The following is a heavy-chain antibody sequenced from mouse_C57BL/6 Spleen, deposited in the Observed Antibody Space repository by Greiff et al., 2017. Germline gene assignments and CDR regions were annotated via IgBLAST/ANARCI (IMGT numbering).Heavy chain of an antibody. D-gene: IGHD1-1*01. CDR1: GFNINSYY. V-gene: IGHV14-2*01. CDR3: ARNYCWSSYNWYFDV. CDR2: IDPVDGET. J-gene: IGHJ1*03. Sequence: EVQRVESGAELVKPGASVKLSCTASGFNINSYYMHWVKQRPEKGLEWIGRIDPVDGETNYDPKFQGKATITADTASNTAYLQLSILTSEDTAVYYCARNYCWSSYNWYFDVWGTGTTVTVSS.